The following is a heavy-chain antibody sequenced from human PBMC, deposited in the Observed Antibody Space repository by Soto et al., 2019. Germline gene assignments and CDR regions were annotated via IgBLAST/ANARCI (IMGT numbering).Heavy chain of an antibody. CDR1: VGTISSYA. Sequence: ASVKVSCKASVGTISSYAISWVLQAPGQGLEWMGGIIPIFGTANYAQKFQGRVTITADESTSTAYMELSSLRSEDTAVYYCARDLQAHGPTSSWYYYYGMDVWGQGTTVTVSS. J-gene: IGHJ6*02. D-gene: IGHD6-6*01. CDR3: ARDLQAHGPTSSWYYYYGMDV. V-gene: IGHV1-69*13. CDR2: IIPIFGTA.